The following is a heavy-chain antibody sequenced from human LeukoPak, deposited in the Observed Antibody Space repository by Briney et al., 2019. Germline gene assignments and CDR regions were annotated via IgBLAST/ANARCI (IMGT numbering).Heavy chain of an antibody. V-gene: IGHV3-7*03. D-gene: IGHD2-21*02. J-gene: IGHJ4*02. CDR2: ITPAESEK. CDR3: VSGGDSGY. Sequence: GGSLGLSCAAPRSTFGTNWRGWVRQAPGKGLEWVASITPAESEKYYANSMKGRFTISRDNAKNSLFLQMNSLRADDTGVYFCVSGGDSGYWGQGTLVTVSS. CDR1: RSTFGTNW.